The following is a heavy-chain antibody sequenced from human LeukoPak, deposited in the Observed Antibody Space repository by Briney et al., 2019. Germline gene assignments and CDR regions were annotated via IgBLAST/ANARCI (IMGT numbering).Heavy chain of an antibody. CDR2: IRSKAYGGTT. CDR3: TRDRYCSGGSCYSDY. V-gene: IGHV3-49*03. J-gene: IGHJ4*02. CDR1: GFTFGDYA. Sequence: PGGSLRLSCTVSGFTFGDYAMSWFRQAPGKGLEWVGFIRSKAYGGTTEYAASVKGRFTISRDDSKSIAYLQMDSLKTEDTAVYYCTRDRYCSGGSCYSDYWGQGTLVTVSS. D-gene: IGHD2-15*01.